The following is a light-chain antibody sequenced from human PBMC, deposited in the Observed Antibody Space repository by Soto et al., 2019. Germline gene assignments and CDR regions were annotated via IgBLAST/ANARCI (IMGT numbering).Light chain of an antibody. CDR3: QQASSFPLT. CDR2: SAS. V-gene: IGKV1-12*01. J-gene: IGKJ4*01. CDR1: QGIGSW. Sequence: IQMTQSPSSVSASVGDTVTITCRASQGIGSWLAWYHQIPGKAPKLLIYSASSLQSRTPSRFTGRGSGAAFTLTIPSVQPEVVGAYHCQQASSFPLTVGGGTKVEIK.